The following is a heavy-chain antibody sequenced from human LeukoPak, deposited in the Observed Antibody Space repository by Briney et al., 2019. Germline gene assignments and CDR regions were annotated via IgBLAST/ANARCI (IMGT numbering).Heavy chain of an antibody. CDR1: GYTFTSYG. CDR2: INTNTGNP. D-gene: IGHD3-22*01. J-gene: IGHJ4*02. Sequence: ASVKVSCKASGYTFTSYGISWVRQAPGQGLEWMGWINTNTGNPTYAQGFTGRFVFSLDTSVSTAYLQISSLKAEDTAVYYCARDTSYASSGYYRTDYWGQGTLVTVSS. V-gene: IGHV7-4-1*02. CDR3: ARDTSYASSGYYRTDY.